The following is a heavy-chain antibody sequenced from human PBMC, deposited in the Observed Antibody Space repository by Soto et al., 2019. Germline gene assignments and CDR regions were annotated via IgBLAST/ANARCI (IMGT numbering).Heavy chain of an antibody. Sequence: QVQLVESGGGVVQPGRSLRLSCAASGFTFSSYAMHWVRQAPGKGLEWVAVISYDGRNNYYADSVKGRFTISRDNSKNTLYLQRNSRRAEDTAVYYCARDPGNYYGSGSYSLGAETTAYYYYGMDVWGQGTTVTVSS. CDR2: ISYDGRNN. CDR1: GFTFSSYA. D-gene: IGHD3-10*01. J-gene: IGHJ6*02. V-gene: IGHV3-30-3*01. CDR3: ARDPGNYYGSGSYSLGAETTAYYYYGMDV.